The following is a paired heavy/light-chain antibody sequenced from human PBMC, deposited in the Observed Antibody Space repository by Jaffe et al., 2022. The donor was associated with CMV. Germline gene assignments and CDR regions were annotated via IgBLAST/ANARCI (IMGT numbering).Heavy chain of an antibody. CDR2: INGDGTVT. V-gene: IGHV3-74*01. Sequence: EVPLVESGGGIVQPGGSLRLSCVASGFTFTNYWMHWVRQAPGQGLVWVSRINGDGTVTDYIDSVKGRFTISRDNAKNTLYLQMNSLRAEDTAVYYCVRLLDRDVWGKGTTVTVSS. CDR1: GFTFTNYW. J-gene: IGHJ6*04. D-gene: IGHD2-2*03. CDR3: VRLLDRDV.
Light chain of an antibody. CDR1: QSVFSDSYNRNS. CDR3: QQYFSLPWT. J-gene: IGKJ1*01. V-gene: IGKV4-1*01. CDR2: WAS. Sequence: DIVMTQSPNFLAVSLGERATINCKSSQSVFSDSYNRNSLAWFQHRPGQPPNLLITWASIRESGVPDRFSGSGSGTDFTLTIDSLQAEDVATYYCQQYFSLPWTFGQGTKVEVK.